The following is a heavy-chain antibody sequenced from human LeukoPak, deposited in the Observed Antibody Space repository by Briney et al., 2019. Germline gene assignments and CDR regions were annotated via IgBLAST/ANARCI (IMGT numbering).Heavy chain of an antibody. CDR3: ARDRDSSSWYVGGAFDI. D-gene: IGHD6-13*01. CDR2: ISSSSSYI. Sequence: GGSLRLSCAACGFTFSSYSMNWVRQAPGKGLEWVSSISSSSSYIYYADSVKGRFTISRDNAKNSLYLQMNSLRAEDTAVYYCARDRDSSSWYVGGAFDIWGQGTMVTVSS. CDR1: GFTFSSYS. V-gene: IGHV3-21*01. J-gene: IGHJ3*02.